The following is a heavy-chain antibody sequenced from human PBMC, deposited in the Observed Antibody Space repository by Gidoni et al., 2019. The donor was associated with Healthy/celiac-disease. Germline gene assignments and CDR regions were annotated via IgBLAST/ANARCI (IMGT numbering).Heavy chain of an antibody. J-gene: IGHJ4*02. CDR1: GGSFSGYY. Sequence: QVQLQQCGAGLVNPSETLSPTFAVDGGSFSGYYWNWIRQPPGKGLEWNGEINHSGITNYNPSLKSRVTISVDTSKNQFSLKVSYVTAADTAVYYCAREGDYVIDYWGQGTLVTVSS. CDR2: INHSGIT. V-gene: IGHV4-34*01. D-gene: IGHD4-17*01. CDR3: AREGDYVIDY.